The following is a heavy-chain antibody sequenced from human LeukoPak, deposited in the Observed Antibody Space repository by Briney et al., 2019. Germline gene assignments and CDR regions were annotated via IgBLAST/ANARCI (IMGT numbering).Heavy chain of an antibody. CDR1: GYSFTSYW. CDR2: ISPGDSDT. V-gene: IGHV5-51*01. CDR3: ARGGYYYGSGSYYNSGERFDP. J-gene: IGHJ5*02. Sequence: GESLKISCKASGYSFTSYWSGWVRQMPGKGLEWMGIISPGDSDTRYSPSFQGQVTISADKSISTDYLQWSSLKASDTAMYYWARGGYYYGSGSYYNSGERFDPWGQGTLVTVSS. D-gene: IGHD3-10*01.